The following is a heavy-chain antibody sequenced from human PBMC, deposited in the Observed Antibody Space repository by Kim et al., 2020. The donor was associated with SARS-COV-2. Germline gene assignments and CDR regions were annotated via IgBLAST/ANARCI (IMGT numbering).Heavy chain of an antibody. D-gene: IGHD5-12*01. V-gene: IGHV1-69*04. CDR2: ITPIVGMV. CDR1: EGTFKTYG. Sequence: SVKVSCRASEGTFKTYGINWLRQVPGQGLEWMGRITPIVGMVNYAQKFQGRVTMTEDRSTGTAFMELSSLTFEDTAVYYCAANHVAMADFWGQGTLLTV. CDR3: AANHVAMADF. J-gene: IGHJ4*01.